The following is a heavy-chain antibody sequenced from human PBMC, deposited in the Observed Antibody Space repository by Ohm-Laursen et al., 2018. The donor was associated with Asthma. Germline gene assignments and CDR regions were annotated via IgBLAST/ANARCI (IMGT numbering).Heavy chain of an antibody. J-gene: IGHJ6*02. Sequence: SSVKVSCKPSGGTFSTYAISWVRQVPGQGLEWMGGIIPIFGTANYAQKFQGRATITAEESTSTAYMELSRLRSEDTAVYYCARDPGSLHYSYGMDVWGQGTTVTVSS. CDR3: ARDPGSLHYSYGMDV. V-gene: IGHV1-69*01. CDR2: IIPIFGTA. CDR1: GGTFSTYA. D-gene: IGHD3-10*01.